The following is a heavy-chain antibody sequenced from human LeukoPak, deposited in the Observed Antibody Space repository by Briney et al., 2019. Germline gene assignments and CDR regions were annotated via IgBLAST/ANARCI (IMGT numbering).Heavy chain of an antibody. CDR3: ARSFDSSGYYYYGMDV. Sequence: SETLSLTCTVSGGSISSGGYYWSWIRQHPGKGLEWIGYICYSGSTYYNPSLKSRVTISVDTSKNQFSLKLSSVTAADTAVYYCARSFDSSGYYYYGMDVWGQGTTVTVSS. V-gene: IGHV4-31*03. CDR1: GGSISSGGYY. CDR2: ICYSGST. J-gene: IGHJ6*02. D-gene: IGHD3-22*01.